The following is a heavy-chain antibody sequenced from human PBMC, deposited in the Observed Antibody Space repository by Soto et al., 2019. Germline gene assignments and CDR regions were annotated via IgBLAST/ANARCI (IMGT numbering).Heavy chain of an antibody. Sequence: EVQLVDSGGGLVQPGGSLRLSCAASGFTFSSYDMHWVRQATGKGLEWVSAIGTAGDTYYPGSVKGRFTISRENAKNSLYLQMNSLRAGDTAVYYCARGSSGWLYPQGGDFDYWGQGTLVTVSS. CDR3: ARGSSGWLYPQGGDFDY. J-gene: IGHJ4*02. CDR2: IGTAGDT. V-gene: IGHV3-13*01. D-gene: IGHD6-19*01. CDR1: GFTFSSYD.